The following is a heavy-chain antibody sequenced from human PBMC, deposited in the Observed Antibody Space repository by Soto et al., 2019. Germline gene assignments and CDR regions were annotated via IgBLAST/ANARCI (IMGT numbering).Heavy chain of an antibody. D-gene: IGHD2-15*01. Sequence: FRGYSVDCGGRPIGKGLEWVSGISTIGSNANYADSVMGRFKISRDNSKNALYMQMNGLRPEDKAVYYCAKEGRRGPCSVLASWGQRTLVLGSS. CDR2: ISTIGSNA. CDR1: FRGYS. V-gene: IGHV3-23*01. J-gene: IGHJ5*02. CDR3: AKEGRRGPCSVLAS.